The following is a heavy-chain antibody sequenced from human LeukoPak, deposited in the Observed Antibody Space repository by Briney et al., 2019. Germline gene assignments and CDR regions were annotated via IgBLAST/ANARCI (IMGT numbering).Heavy chain of an antibody. V-gene: IGHV3-30*02. D-gene: IGHD6-13*01. CDR2: IRYDGSNK. CDR1: GFTFCSYG. Sequence: GGSLRLSCAASGFTFCSYGMHWVREAPGKGVEWVAFIRYDGSNKYYADSVKGRFTISRDNSKNTLYLQMNSLRAEDTAVYYCAKDSPGIAAAGTWDYWGQGTLVTVSS. CDR3: AKDSPGIAAAGTWDY. J-gene: IGHJ4*02.